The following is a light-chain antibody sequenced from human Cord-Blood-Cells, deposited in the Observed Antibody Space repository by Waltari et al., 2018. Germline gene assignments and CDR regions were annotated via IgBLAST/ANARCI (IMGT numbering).Light chain of an antibody. CDR1: LGVSIY. J-gene: IGKJ4*01. CDR3: QQRSNWPLT. CDR2: DAS. V-gene: IGKV3-11*01. Sequence: VVLLQSPATRSVSPWDIATVSCRASLGVSIYIAWFQQKLGQAPRLLIYDASNRATGIPARFSGSGAETDFTLTISSLEPEDFAVYYCQQRSNWPLTFGGGTKVEIK.